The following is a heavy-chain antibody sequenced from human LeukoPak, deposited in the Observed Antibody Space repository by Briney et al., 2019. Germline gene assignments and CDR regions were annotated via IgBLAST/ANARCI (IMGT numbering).Heavy chain of an antibody. CDR2: ISGSGGST. V-gene: IGHV3-23*01. CDR1: GFTFSSYA. D-gene: IGHD4-17*01. J-gene: IGHJ1*01. Sequence: GGSLRLSCAASGFTFSSYAMSWVRQAPGKGLEWVSAISGSGGSTYYADSVKGRFTISRDNSKNTLYLQMNSLRAEDTAVYYCAKERGYGDEPNEYFQHWGQGTLVTVSS. CDR3: AKERGYGDEPNEYFQH.